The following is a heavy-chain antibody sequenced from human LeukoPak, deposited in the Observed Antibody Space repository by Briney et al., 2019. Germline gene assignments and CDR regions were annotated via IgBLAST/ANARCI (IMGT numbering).Heavy chain of an antibody. CDR2: IYYSGST. V-gene: IGHV4-59*01. J-gene: IGHJ4*02. CDR3: ARGRGSGSYDYFDY. CDR1: GGSISSYY. D-gene: IGHD1-26*01. Sequence: TSETLSLTCTVSGGSISSYYWGWIRQPPGKGLEWIGYIYYSGSTNYNPSLKSRVTISVDTSRNQFSLKLSSVTAADTAVYYCARGRGSGSYDYFDYWGQGTLVTVSS.